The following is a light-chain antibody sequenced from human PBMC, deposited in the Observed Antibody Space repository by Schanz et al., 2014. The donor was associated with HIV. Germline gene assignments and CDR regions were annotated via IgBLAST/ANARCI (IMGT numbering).Light chain of an antibody. CDR3: LLSYSAARQVV. V-gene: IGLV7-46*01. Sequence: QAVVTQEPSLTVPPGGTVTLTCGSSNGAVTSGHFPYWFQQKPGQAPRTLIYDTTNRHSWTPARFSGSLLGGKAALTLSRAQTADEADYYCLLSYSAARQVVFGGGTKRTVL. J-gene: IGLJ2*01. CDR1: NGAVTSGHF. CDR2: DTT.